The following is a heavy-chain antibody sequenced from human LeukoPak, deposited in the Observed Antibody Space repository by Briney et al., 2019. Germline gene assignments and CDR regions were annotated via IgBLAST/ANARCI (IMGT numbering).Heavy chain of an antibody. V-gene: IGHV3-30-3*01. J-gene: IGHJ4*02. CDR3: ARDYYDSSGYYAGSPY. CDR1: GFTFSSYA. Sequence: GGSLRLSCAASGFTFSSYAMHWVRQAPGKGLEWVAVISYDGSNKYYADSVKGRFTISRDNSKNTLYLQMNSLRAEGTAVYYCARDYYDSSGYYAGSPYWGQGTLVTVSS. CDR2: ISYDGSNK. D-gene: IGHD3-22*01.